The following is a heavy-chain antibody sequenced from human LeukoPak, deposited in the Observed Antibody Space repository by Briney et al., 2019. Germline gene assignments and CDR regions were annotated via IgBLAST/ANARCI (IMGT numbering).Heavy chain of an antibody. D-gene: IGHD3-10*01. CDR3: ARFSFGEHSYYYYTDV. CDR2: ISSSSSYI. Sequence: PGGSLRLSCAASGFTFSSYSMNWVRQAPGKGLEWVSSISSSSSYIYYADSVKGRFTISRDNAKNSLYLQMNSLRAEDTAVYYCARFSFGEHSYYYYTDVWGKGTTVTVSS. J-gene: IGHJ6*03. CDR1: GFTFSSYS. V-gene: IGHV3-21*01.